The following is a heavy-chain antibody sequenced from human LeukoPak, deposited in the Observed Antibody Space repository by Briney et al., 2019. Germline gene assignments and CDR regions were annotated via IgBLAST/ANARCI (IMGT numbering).Heavy chain of an antibody. CDR1: GGTFSSYT. CDR3: ASQDNYDLIDY. CDR2: IIPILGIA. V-gene: IGHV1-69*02. J-gene: IGHJ4*02. Sequence: SVKVSCKASGGTFSSYTISWVRQAPGQGLEWMGRIIPILGIANYAQKFQGRVTITADKSTSTAYVELSSLRSEDTAVYYCASQDNYDLIDYWGQGTLVTVSS. D-gene: IGHD3-22*01.